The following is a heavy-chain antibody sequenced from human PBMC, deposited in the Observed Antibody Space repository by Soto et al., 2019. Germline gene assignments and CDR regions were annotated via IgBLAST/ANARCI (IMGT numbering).Heavy chain of an antibody. CDR1: GGSISSSNW. D-gene: IGHD3-16*01. CDR3: ARATHSTRPFVK. V-gene: IGHV4-4*02. Sequence: SETLSLTCAVSGGSISSSNWWSWVRQPPGKGLEWIGEIYHSGSTNYNPSLKSRVTISVDKSKNQFSLKLSSVTAAATAVYYCARATHSTRPFVKGGQGTLVKVFS. CDR2: IYHSGST. J-gene: IGHJ4*02.